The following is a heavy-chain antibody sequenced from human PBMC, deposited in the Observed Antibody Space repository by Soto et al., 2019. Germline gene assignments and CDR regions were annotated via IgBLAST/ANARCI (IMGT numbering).Heavy chain of an antibody. CDR1: GGTFSSYS. CDR2: IIPIFGTA. CDR3: ARDGPTGYCTNGVCYLDV. V-gene: IGHV1-69*06. Sequence: SVKVSCKASGGTFSSYSISWVRQAPGQGLEWMGGIIPIFGTANYAQKFQGRVTITANKSTSTAYMELSSLRSEDTAVYYCARDGPTGYCTNGVCYLDVWGQGTTVTVSS. D-gene: IGHD2-8*01. J-gene: IGHJ6*02.